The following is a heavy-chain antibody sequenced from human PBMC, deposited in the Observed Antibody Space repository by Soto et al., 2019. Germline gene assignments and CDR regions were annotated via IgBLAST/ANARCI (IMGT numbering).Heavy chain of an antibody. V-gene: IGHV3-23*01. Sequence: GGSLRLSCAASGFTFSSYAMSWVRQAPGKGLEWVSAISGSGGSTYYAASVKGRFTISRDNSKNTLYLQMNSLRAEDTAVYYCAKFLEYQLPYYYGMDVWGQGTTVTVSS. CDR2: ISGSGGST. J-gene: IGHJ6*02. CDR3: AKFLEYQLPYYYGMDV. D-gene: IGHD2-2*01. CDR1: GFTFSSYA.